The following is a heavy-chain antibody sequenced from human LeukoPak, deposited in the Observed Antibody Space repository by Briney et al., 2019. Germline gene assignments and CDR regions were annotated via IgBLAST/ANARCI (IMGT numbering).Heavy chain of an antibody. CDR2: INPNSGGT. Sequence: GASVKVPCKASGYTFTGYYMHWVRQAPGEGLEWMGWINPNSGGTKYAQKFQGRVTMTRDTSINTAYMEVRRLTSDDTAVYYCARERGTLAVAGDAFDIWGQGTMVTVSS. CDR3: ARERGTLAVAGDAFDI. D-gene: IGHD6-19*01. J-gene: IGHJ3*02. CDR1: GYTFTGYY. V-gene: IGHV1-2*02.